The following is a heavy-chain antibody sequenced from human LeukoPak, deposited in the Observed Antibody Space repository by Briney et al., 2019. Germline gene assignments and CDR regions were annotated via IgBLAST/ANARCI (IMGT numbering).Heavy chain of an antibody. Sequence: GGSLRLSCVASGFIFRSYWMAWVRQAPGKGLEWVADIKGDGSEEHYVDSLKGRFTISRDNARNSLYLQMNSLRAEDTAVYYCARDQEDIVATMGAFDIWGQGTMVTVSS. J-gene: IGHJ3*02. CDR3: ARDQEDIVATMGAFDI. CDR2: IKGDGSEE. CDR1: GFIFRSYW. V-gene: IGHV3-7*01. D-gene: IGHD5-12*01.